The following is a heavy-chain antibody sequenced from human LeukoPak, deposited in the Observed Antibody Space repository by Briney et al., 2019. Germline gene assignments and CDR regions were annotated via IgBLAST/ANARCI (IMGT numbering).Heavy chain of an antibody. CDR2: INPNSGGT. CDR3: ARREYSSSWFFDY. Sequence: VASVKVSCKASGYTFTGYYMHWVRQAPGQGLEWMGWINPNSGGTNYAQKFQGRVTMTRDTSISTAYMELSRLRSDDTAVYYCARREYSSSWFFDYWGQGTLVTVSS. J-gene: IGHJ4*02. D-gene: IGHD6-13*01. CDR1: GYTFTGYY. V-gene: IGHV1-2*02.